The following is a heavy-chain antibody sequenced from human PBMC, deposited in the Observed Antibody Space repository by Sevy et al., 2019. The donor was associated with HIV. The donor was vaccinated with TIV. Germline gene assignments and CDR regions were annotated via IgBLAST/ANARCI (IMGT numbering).Heavy chain of an antibody. J-gene: IGHJ3*02. CDR2: IYTSGST. D-gene: IGHD3-16*01. CDR1: GGSISSYY. Sequence: QLPETLSLTCTVSGGSISSYYWSWIRQPAGKGLEWIGRIYTSGSTNYNPSLKSRVTMSVDTSKNQFSLKLSSVTAADTAVYYCASLGHPVWGDTFDIWGQGTMVTVSS. V-gene: IGHV4-4*07. CDR3: ASLGHPVWGDTFDI.